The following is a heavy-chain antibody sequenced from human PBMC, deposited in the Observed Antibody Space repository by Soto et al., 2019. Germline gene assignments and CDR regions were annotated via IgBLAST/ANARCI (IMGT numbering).Heavy chain of an antibody. D-gene: IGHD3-16*02. J-gene: IGHJ4*02. Sequence: SETLSLTCAVSSGSISSSNWWSWVRQPPGKGLEWIGEIYHSGSTNYNPSLKSRVTISVDKSKNQFSLKLSSVTAADTAVYYCARKRRVTFGGVIVSYYFDYWGQGTLVTVSS. CDR2: IYHSGST. V-gene: IGHV4-4*02. CDR3: ARKRRVTFGGVIVSYYFDY. CDR1: SGSISSSNW.